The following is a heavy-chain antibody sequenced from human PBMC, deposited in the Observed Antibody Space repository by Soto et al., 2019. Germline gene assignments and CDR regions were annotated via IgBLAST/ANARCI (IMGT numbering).Heavy chain of an antibody. CDR2: ISYDGNNK. D-gene: IGHD4-17*01. J-gene: IGHJ4*02. Sequence: GGSLRLSCAASEFTFSNYAMHWVRQAPGKGLQWLAVISYDGNNKYYAESVEGRFTISRDNSKNKVYLQMNSLRLEDTAVYYCARGPSYSDSYFDHWGQGTLVTVSS. V-gene: IGHV3-30*03. CDR1: EFTFSNYA. CDR3: ARGPSYSDSYFDH.